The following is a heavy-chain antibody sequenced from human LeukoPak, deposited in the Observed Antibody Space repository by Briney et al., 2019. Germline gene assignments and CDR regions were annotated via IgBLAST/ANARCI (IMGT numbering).Heavy chain of an antibody. D-gene: IGHD5-24*01. CDR1: GFTFSDYW. CDR2: ISGDSSST. V-gene: IGHV3-74*01. Sequence: GGSLRLSCAASGFTFSDYWMHWVRQAPGQGLVWVSRISGDSSSTTYADSVRGRFTISRDNSKNTLSLQMNSLRVEDTAMYFCAKDIQLSTWGPGTMVTVSS. CDR3: AKDIQLST. J-gene: IGHJ3*01.